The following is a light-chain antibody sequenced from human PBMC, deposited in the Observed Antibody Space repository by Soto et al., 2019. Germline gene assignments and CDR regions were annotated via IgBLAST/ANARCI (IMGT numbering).Light chain of an antibody. V-gene: IGLV1-40*01. Sequence: QSVLTQPPSVSGAPGQRVTISCTGSSSNIGAGYDVHWYQQLPGTAPKLLIYGNSNRPSGVPDRFSGSKSGTSASLAITGLKADDEADYYCQSYDSSLSGPVVFGGGTKLTVL. CDR1: SSNIGAGYD. J-gene: IGLJ2*01. CDR3: QSYDSSLSGPVV. CDR2: GNS.